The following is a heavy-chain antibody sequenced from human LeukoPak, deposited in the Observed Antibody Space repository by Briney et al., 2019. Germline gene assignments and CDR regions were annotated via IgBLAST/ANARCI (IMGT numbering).Heavy chain of an antibody. Sequence: PGGSLRLSCAASGFTFNSYAMSWVRQAPGKGLEWVSAISASGGTTYYADSVKGRFTISRDNSKNTLYVQMTSLRAEDTAVYYCAIPPDYYDSSGRGLGAFDIWGQGTMVTVSS. D-gene: IGHD3-22*01. CDR2: ISASGGTT. J-gene: IGHJ3*02. CDR1: GFTFNSYA. V-gene: IGHV3-23*01. CDR3: AIPPDYYDSSGRGLGAFDI.